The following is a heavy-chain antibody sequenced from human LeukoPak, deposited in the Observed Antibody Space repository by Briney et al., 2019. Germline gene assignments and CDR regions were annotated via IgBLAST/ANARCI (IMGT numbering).Heavy chain of an antibody. J-gene: IGHJ5*02. CDR1: GFTFTRYW. Sequence: SGGSLRLSCAASGFTFTRYWMTWVRQAPGRGLEWVANIKEGGSEIYYLDSVKGRFTISRDNAKNSLYLQMNSLTPEDTAVYYCAAHAGPWGQGTLVIVSS. CDR2: IKEGGSEI. CDR3: AAHAGP. V-gene: IGHV3-7*01.